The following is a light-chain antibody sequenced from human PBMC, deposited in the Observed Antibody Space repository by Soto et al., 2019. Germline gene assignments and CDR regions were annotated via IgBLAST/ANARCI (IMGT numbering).Light chain of an antibody. CDR3: GTWDSSLSAVV. J-gene: IGLJ2*01. Sequence: QSVLTQPPSVSAAPGQKVSISSSGSNSNIGNSYVSWYQQLPGTAPKLLIYDNNKRPSGIPDRFSGSKSGTSATLGITGLQTGDEADYYCGTWDSSLSAVVFGGGTKLTVL. CDR2: DNN. V-gene: IGLV1-51*01. CDR1: NSNIGNSY.